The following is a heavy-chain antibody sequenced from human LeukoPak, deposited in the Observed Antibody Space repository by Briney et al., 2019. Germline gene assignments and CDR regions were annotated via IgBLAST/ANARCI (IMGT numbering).Heavy chain of an antibody. CDR2: VNHSGYT. J-gene: IGHJ4*02. V-gene: IGHV4-34*01. CDR1: GVSFSTYY. Sequence: PSETLSLTCGVSGVSFSTYYWSWIRQSPEKGLEWIGEVNHSGYTNCNPSLKSRVTISVDTSKNQFSLKLRSVTAADTAVYYCARQLYGSDYWGQGTLVTVSS. CDR3: ARQLYGSDY. D-gene: IGHD4-17*01.